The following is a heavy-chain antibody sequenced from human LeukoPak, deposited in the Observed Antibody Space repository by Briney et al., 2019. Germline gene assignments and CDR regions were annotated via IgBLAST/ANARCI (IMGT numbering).Heavy chain of an antibody. J-gene: IGHJ5*02. V-gene: IGHV1-24*01. CDR2: FDPEAGET. CDR3: ATRPPPRYYYDSSGYYA. CDR1: GYTLTELS. Sequence: ASVKVSCKVSGYTLTELSMHWVRQAPGKGLEWMGSFDPEAGETICAQKFQGRVTMTEDTSTDTAYMELSSLRSEDTAVYYCATRPPPRYYYDSSGYYAWGQGTLVTVSS. D-gene: IGHD3-22*01.